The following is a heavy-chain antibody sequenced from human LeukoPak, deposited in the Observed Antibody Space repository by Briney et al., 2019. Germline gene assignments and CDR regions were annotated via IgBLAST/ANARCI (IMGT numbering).Heavy chain of an antibody. D-gene: IGHD3-22*01. CDR3: ARWYYYDSRGYYFDF. J-gene: IGHJ4*02. V-gene: IGHV4-4*07. Sequence: SETLSLTCTVSGGSISSYYWSWVRQPAGKGLEWIWRIYSSGNTNYNPSLKSRVIMSVDTSKNQFSLKLSSVTAADTAVYYCARWYYYDSRGYYFDFWGQGTLVTVSS. CDR2: IYSSGNT. CDR1: GGSISSYY.